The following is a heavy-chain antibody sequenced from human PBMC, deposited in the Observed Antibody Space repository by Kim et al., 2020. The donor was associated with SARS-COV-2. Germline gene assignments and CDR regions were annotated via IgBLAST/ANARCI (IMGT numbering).Heavy chain of an antibody. J-gene: IGHJ3*02. CDR1: GFTFSSYG. CDR2: ISYDGSNK. V-gene: IGHV3-30*18. Sequence: GGSLRLSCAASGFTFSSYGMHWVRQAPGKGLEWVAVISYDGSNKYYADSVKGRFTISRDNSKNTLYLQMNSLRAEDTAVYYCAKDLKYQLLPGGAFDIWGQGTMVTVSS. CDR3: AKDLKYQLLPGGAFDI. D-gene: IGHD2-2*01.